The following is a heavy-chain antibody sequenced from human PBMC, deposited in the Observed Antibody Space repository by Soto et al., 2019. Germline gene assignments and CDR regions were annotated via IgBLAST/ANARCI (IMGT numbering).Heavy chain of an antibody. V-gene: IGHV4-31*03. Sequence: SETLSLTCTVSGVSISSGGYYWGWIRQHPGKGLEWIGNIYHSGRTYYNPSLKSRVTISVDTSKNQFSLKLSSVTAADTAVYYCARGEGDYSYWGQGTLVTVSS. CDR1: GVSISSGGYY. CDR2: IYHSGRT. CDR3: ARGEGDYSY. D-gene: IGHD4-4*01. J-gene: IGHJ4*02.